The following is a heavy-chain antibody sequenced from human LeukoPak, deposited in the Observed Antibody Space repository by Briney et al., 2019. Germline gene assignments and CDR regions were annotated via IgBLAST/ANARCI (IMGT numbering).Heavy chain of an antibody. Sequence: GASVKLSCKASGYTFTSYDINWVRQATGQGLEWMGWMNPISGNTGYAQKFQGRVTMTRNTSISTAYMELSSLRSEDTAVYYCARGLRYYDSSGYYSEADAFDIWGQGTMVTVSS. CDR3: ARGLRYYDSSGYYSEADAFDI. D-gene: IGHD3-22*01. CDR1: GYTFTSYD. CDR2: MNPISGNT. J-gene: IGHJ3*02. V-gene: IGHV1-8*01.